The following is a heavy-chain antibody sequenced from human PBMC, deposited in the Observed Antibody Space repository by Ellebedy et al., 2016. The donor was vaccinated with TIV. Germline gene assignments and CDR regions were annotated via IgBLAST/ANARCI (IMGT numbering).Heavy chain of an antibody. D-gene: IGHD6-13*01. V-gene: IGHV3-23*01. CDR3: ARILTTAALDY. J-gene: IGHJ4*02. CDR1: GFTFRNYF. CDR2: INGAGAT. Sequence: GESLKISCAASGFTFRNYFMSWVRQAPGRGLEWVSSINGAGATYYADSVKGLFTISRDNSRNIFYLQMNSLRADDPAVYYCARILTTAALDYWGQGTLVTVSP.